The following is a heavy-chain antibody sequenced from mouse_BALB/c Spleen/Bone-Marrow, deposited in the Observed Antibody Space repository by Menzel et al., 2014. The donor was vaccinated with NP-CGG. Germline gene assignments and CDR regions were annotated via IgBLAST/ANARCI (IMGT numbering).Heavy chain of an antibody. V-gene: IGHV5-6-3*01. CDR1: GFTFSNYG. Sequence: EVKLVESGGGLVQPGGSLKLSCAASGFTFSNYGMSWVRQTPDKRLELVATINSDGGSTYYPDSVKGRFTIYRDTAKNTLYLQMSSLKSEETAMYYCVRGNYGNYVDYLDFWGQGTTLTVSS. D-gene: IGHD2-1*01. CDR3: VRGNYGNYVDYLDF. J-gene: IGHJ2*01. CDR2: INSDGGST.